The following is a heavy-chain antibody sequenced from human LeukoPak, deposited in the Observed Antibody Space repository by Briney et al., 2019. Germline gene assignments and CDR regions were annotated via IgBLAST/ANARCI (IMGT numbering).Heavy chain of an antibody. J-gene: IGHJ4*02. CDR3: ARDKEWELLFDY. V-gene: IGHV3-30*02. CDR1: GFTFSSYG. Sequence: GGSLRLSCAASGFTFSSYGMHWVRQAPGKGLEWVAFIRYDGSNKYYADSVKGRFTISRDNSKNTLYLQMNSLRAEDTAVYYCARDKEWELLFDYWGQGTLVTVSS. D-gene: IGHD1-26*01. CDR2: IRYDGSNK.